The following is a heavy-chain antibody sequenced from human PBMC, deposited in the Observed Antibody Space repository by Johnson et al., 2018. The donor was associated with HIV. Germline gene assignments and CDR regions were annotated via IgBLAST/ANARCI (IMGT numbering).Heavy chain of an antibody. V-gene: IGHV3-33*08. D-gene: IGHD1-26*01. Sequence: QVQLVESGGGVVQPGGSLKLSCAASGFTFSGSAMHWVRQAPGKGLEWVAVIWYDGSNKYYVDSVKGRFTISRDNAKNSLALQMNSLRAEDTAVYYCARDPEGAPPLGAFDIWGQGTMVTVSS. J-gene: IGHJ3*02. CDR3: ARDPEGAPPLGAFDI. CDR1: GFTFSGSA. CDR2: IWYDGSNK.